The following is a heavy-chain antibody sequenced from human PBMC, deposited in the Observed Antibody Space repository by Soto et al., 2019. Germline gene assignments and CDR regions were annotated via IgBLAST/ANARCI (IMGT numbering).Heavy chain of an antibody. J-gene: IGHJ4*02. V-gene: IGHV1-18*01. Sequence: QVQLVQSGAEVKMPGASVKVSCKASGYTFIDYGISWVRQAPGQALEWMGWVSGKNDDRKYQQKFQGRVTMTTDASTTTGYTELRSLNSEDTAVYYCAKNMAHGDSDDYWGQGTLVTVSS. D-gene: IGHD4-17*01. CDR3: AKNMAHGDSDDY. CDR1: GYTFIDYG. CDR2: VSGKNDDR.